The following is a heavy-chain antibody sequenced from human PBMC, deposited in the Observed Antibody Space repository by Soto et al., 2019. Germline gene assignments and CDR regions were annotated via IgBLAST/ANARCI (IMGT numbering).Heavy chain of an antibody. V-gene: IGHV1-18*01. J-gene: IGHJ5*02. CDR2: IVTYNGNT. Sequence: QVQLVQSGAEVKKPGDSVKVSCKASAYTFTSYGFSWVRHAPGQGLEWMGWIVTYNGNTNNAQKFQGRLNKATDTSTTTADMDRRSLRSDDTAVYYCARGPQSTGWRGKWFDPWGQGTLVTVSS. D-gene: IGHD6-19*01. CDR1: AYTFTSYG. CDR3: ARGPQSTGWRGKWFDP.